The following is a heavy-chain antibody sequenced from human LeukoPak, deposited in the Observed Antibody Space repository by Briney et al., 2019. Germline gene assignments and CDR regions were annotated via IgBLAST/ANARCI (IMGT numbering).Heavy chain of an antibody. D-gene: IGHD3-22*01. CDR3: ASGPANYYDSSGYPPFDY. V-gene: IGHV4-61*02. J-gene: IGHJ4*02. CDR2: IYTSGST. CDR1: GGSISSGSYY. Sequence: SETLSLTCTVSGGSISSGSYYWSWIRQPAGKGLEWIGRIYTSGSTDYNPSLKSRVTISVDTSKNQFSLKLSSVTAADTAVYYCASGPANYYDSSGYPPFDYWGQGTLVTVSS.